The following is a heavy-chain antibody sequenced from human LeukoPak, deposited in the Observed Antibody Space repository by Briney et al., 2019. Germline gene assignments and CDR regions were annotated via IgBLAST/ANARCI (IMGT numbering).Heavy chain of an antibody. CDR3: ARDRHANYYDSSGYLDY. CDR1: GFTFSSYW. CDR2: IKQDGSEK. V-gene: IGHV3-7*01. D-gene: IGHD3-22*01. J-gene: IGHJ4*02. Sequence: GGSLRLSCAASGFTFSSYWMSWVRQAPGKGLEWVANIKQDGSEKYYVDSVKGRFTISRDNAKNSLYLQMNSLRAEDTAVYYCARDRHANYYDSSGYLDYWGQGTLVTVSS.